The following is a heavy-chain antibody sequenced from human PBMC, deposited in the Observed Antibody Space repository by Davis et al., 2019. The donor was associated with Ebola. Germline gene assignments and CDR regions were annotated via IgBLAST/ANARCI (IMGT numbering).Heavy chain of an antibody. V-gene: IGHV6-1*01. CDR3: VRILHTVINAFGMDV. J-gene: IGHJ6*02. Sequence: PSETLSLTCAITGDSVSSSSAAWNWIRQSPSRGLEWLGRTNYRSKWYNDYAPSVKSRITITPDTSKNQFSLQLTSVTPEDTAVYYCVRILHTVINAFGMDVWGQGTTVTVSS. CDR1: GDSVSSSSAA. CDR2: TNYRSKWYN. D-gene: IGHD4-11*01.